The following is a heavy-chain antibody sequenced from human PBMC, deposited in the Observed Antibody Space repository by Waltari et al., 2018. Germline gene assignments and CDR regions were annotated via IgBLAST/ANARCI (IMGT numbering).Heavy chain of an antibody. D-gene: IGHD1-1*01. Sequence: EVQLVESGGGLIQPGGSLRLSCAVSGFSVTSNYLTWLRQAPGKGLEWVAVHDSGGGTYYTDSVKGRFTISRDNSNNTLDLQMTGLRADDTAVYFCARLKQLVYYFDSWGQGTQVTVSS. V-gene: IGHV3-53*01. J-gene: IGHJ4*02. CDR1: GFSVTSNY. CDR3: ARLKQLVYYFDS. CDR2: HDSGGGT.